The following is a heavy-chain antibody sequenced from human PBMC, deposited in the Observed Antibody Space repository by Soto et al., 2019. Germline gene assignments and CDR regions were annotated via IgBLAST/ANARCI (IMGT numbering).Heavy chain of an antibody. CDR3: ARDQGGEFLKGSGMDV. Sequence: QVQLQESGPGLVKPSETLSLTCTVSGDSISRYYWSWIRLSPGKGLEWIGYIYYSGETNYNPSVRSRVTMSVDRTKNQCSLKLSSVTAADTAVYYCARDQGGEFLKGSGMDVWGQGTTVTVSS. CDR1: GDSISRYY. D-gene: IGHD3-10*01. V-gene: IGHV4-59*01. J-gene: IGHJ6*02. CDR2: IYYSGET.